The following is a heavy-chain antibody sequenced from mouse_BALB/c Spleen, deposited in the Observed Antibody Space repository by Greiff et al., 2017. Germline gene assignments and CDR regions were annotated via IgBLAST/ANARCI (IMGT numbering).Heavy chain of an antibody. D-gene: IGHD2-3*01. CDR2: IWAGGST. CDR1: GFSLTRYG. J-gene: IGHJ1*01. CDR3: ARVGGGYYPYWYFDV. Sequence: VKLVESGPGLVAPSQSLSITCTVSGFSLTRYGVHWVRQPPGKGLEWLGVIWAGGSTNYNSALMSRLSISKDNSKSQVFLKMNSLQTDDTAMYYCARVGGGYYPYWYFDVWGAGTTVTVSS. V-gene: IGHV2-9*02.